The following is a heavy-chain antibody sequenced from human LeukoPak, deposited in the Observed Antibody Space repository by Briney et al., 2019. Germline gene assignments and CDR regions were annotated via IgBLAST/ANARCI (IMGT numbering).Heavy chain of an antibody. D-gene: IGHD5-12*01. V-gene: IGHV4-59*01. J-gene: IGHJ4*02. Sequence: KPSETLSLTCTVSGGSISDYFWSWIRQPPGKGLEWVGYVFYNGSTNYNPSLKSRVTISIDTSRIRFSLRLSSVTAADTARYYCASEREYSGYTFDYWGQGNMVTVSS. CDR1: GGSISDYF. CDR3: ASEREYSGYTFDY. CDR2: VFYNGST.